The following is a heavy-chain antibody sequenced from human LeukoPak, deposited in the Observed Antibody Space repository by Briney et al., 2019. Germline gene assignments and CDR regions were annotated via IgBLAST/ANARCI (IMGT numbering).Heavy chain of an antibody. CDR1: GFTFSSYA. CDR3: ASVPPESITGTYSVDY. D-gene: IGHD1-20*01. V-gene: IGHV3-30-3*01. CDR2: ISYDGSNK. J-gene: IGHJ4*02. Sequence: GRSLRLSCAASGFTFSSYAMHWVRQAPGKGLEWVAVISYDGSNKYYADSVKGRFTISRDNSKNTLYLQMNSLRAEDTAVYYCASVPPESITGTYSVDYWGQGTLVTVSS.